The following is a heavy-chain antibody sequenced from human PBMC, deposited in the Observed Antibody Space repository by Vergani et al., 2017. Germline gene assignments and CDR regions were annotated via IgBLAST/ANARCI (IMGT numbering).Heavy chain of an antibody. J-gene: IGHJ6*02. CDR1: GYTFGHFD. Sequence: QEQLLQSGGGVVQPGGSLRLSCIGSGYTFGHFDMYWVRQAPGKGLAWVAFIRYDGSNPQYIDSVKGRFTISRDNSKDTLFLQMNGLTPEDTGTYFCAKKGGSLYYYGVDVWGQGTTITVSS. D-gene: IGHD1-26*01. CDR3: AKKGGSLYYYGVDV. V-gene: IGHV3-30*02. CDR2: IRYDGSNP.